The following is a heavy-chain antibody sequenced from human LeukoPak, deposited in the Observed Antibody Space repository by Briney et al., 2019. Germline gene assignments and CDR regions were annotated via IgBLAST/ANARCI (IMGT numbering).Heavy chain of an antibody. CDR2: ISSSSSYI. V-gene: IGHV3-21*01. CDR1: GFTFTSYS. J-gene: IGHJ4*02. Sequence: GGSLRLSCAASGFTFTSYSMNWVRQAPGKGLEWVSSISSSSSYINYADSVKGRFTISRDNAKNSLYLQMNSLRAEDTAVYYCARDRNGGSARRYFDYWGQGTLVTVSS. D-gene: IGHD3-16*01. CDR3: ARDRNGGSARRYFDY.